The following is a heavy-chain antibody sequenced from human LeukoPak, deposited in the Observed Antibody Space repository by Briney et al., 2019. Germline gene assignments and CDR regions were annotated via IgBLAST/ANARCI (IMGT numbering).Heavy chain of an antibody. CDR1: GYSFTNYW. CDR2: IYPGDSNT. V-gene: IGHV5-51*01. Sequence: GESLKISCKASGYSFTNYWIGWVRQMPGEGLEWMGVIYPGDSNTRYSPSFQGQVTISADKSISTAYLQWRSLKASDTAMYYCARHRYCSSSTCYVGDWGQGTPVTVSS. CDR3: ARHRYCSSSTCYVGD. D-gene: IGHD2-2*01. J-gene: IGHJ4*02.